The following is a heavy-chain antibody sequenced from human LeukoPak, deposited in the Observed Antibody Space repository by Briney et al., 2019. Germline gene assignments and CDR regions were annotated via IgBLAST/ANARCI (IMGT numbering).Heavy chain of an antibody. CDR1: GFTFSSYG. D-gene: IGHD3-9*01. J-gene: IGHJ4*02. CDR3: AKDRSTYNILTGYQDY. V-gene: IGHV3-30*18. Sequence: GRSLRLSCAVSGFTFSSYGMHWVRQAPGKGREWVALISYDGSNKNYVDSVKGRFTVSRDNSRNTLYPQMNSLRAEDTAVYYCAKDRSTYNILTGYQDYWGQGTLVTVSS. CDR2: ISYDGSNK.